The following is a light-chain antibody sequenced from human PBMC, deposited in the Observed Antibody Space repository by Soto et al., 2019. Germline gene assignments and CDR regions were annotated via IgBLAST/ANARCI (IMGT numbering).Light chain of an antibody. J-gene: IGKJ3*01. V-gene: IGKV1-39*01. Sequence: DIQMTQSPSSLSSSVGDRVNITCRARQSSSNDLNWYQQRQGKARKLLIYAESSLQIGVPSRFSGSGYGTDFTLTISSLHPEDFATYYCQQSYTAPFTFGPGTKVDIK. CDR1: QSSSND. CDR3: QQSYTAPFT. CDR2: AES.